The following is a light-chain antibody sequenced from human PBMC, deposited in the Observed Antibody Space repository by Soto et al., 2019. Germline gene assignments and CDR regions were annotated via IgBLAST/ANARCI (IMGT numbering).Light chain of an antibody. J-gene: IGLJ1*01. Sequence: QPVLTQPPSVSGAPGQRVTISCTGSSSNIGAGYDVHWYQQLPGTAPKLLIYGNSNRPSGVPDRFSGSKSGTSASLAITGLQAEDEADYYCQSYDSSLSGYVFGTGTQLPVL. CDR3: QSYDSSLSGYV. CDR2: GNS. CDR1: SSNIGAGYD. V-gene: IGLV1-40*01.